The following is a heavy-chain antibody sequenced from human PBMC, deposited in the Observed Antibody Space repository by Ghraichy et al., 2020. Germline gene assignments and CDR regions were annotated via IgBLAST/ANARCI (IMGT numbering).Heavy chain of an antibody. J-gene: IGHJ6*03. V-gene: IGHV3-30*04. CDR2: ILYDGSNK. CDR1: GFTFSSYA. D-gene: IGHD3-16*01. Sequence: GGSLRLSCAASGFTFSSYAMHWVRQAPGKGLEWVAVILYDGSNKYYADSVKGRFTISRDNSKNTLYLQMNSLRAEDTAVYYCARDSGGNRKTYYYYYYMDVWGKGTTVTVSS. CDR3: ARDSGGNRKTYYYYYYMDV.